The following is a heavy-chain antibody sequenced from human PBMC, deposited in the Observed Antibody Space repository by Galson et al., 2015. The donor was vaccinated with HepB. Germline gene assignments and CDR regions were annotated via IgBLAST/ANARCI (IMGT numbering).Heavy chain of an antibody. CDR2: IRYDGSNK. Sequence: SLRLSCAASGFTFSSYGMHWARQAPGKGLEWVAFIRYDGSNKYYADSVKGRFTISRDNSKNTLYLQMNSLRAEDTAVYYCARDEGVPAPAAYYYYMDDWGQGTLVTVSS. CDR3: ARDEGVPAPAAYYYYMDD. J-gene: IGHJ4*02. V-gene: IGHV3-30*02. CDR1: GFTFSSYG. D-gene: IGHD2-2*01.